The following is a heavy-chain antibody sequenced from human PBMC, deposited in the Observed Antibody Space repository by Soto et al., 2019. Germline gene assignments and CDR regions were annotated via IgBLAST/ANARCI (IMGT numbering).Heavy chain of an antibody. CDR2: ISSSGSTI. CDR3: ARVGARGYEYIWGSPRGLDY. J-gene: IGHJ4*02. Sequence: QVHLVESGGGLVKPGGSLRLSCAVSGFTFSDYYMSWIRQAPGKGLEWVSYISSSGSTIYYAGSVQGRFTISRDNAKNSLYLQMNSLRAEDTAVYYCARVGARGYEYIWGSPRGLDYWGQGTLVTVSS. D-gene: IGHD3-16*01. V-gene: IGHV3-11*01. CDR1: GFTFSDYY.